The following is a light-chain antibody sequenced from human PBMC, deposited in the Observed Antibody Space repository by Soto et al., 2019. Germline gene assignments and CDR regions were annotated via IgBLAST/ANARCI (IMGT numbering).Light chain of an antibody. CDR2: AAS. CDR1: QGISNY. V-gene: IGKV1-27*01. J-gene: IGKJ4*01. Sequence: DIEMTQSPSSLSASVGDRVTITCRTSQGISNYVAWYQQKPGKLPKLLIYAASTLHSGVPSRFSGGGSVTDSSPTIRRLQPEDVATYYRQKYNSPPHTFGGGTKVEVK. CDR3: QKYNSPPHT.